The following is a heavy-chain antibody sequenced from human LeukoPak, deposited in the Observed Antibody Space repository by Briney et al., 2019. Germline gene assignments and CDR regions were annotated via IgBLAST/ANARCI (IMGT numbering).Heavy chain of an antibody. CDR1: GYTFTSYG. Sequence: ASVKVSCKASGYTFTSYGISWVRQAPGQGLEWMGWISAYNGNTNYAQKLQGRVTMTTDTSTSTAYTELRSLRSDDTAVYYCARDLRRDFWSGSFNFWGQGTLVTVSS. CDR2: ISAYNGNT. V-gene: IGHV1-18*01. D-gene: IGHD3-3*01. J-gene: IGHJ4*02. CDR3: ARDLRRDFWSGSFNF.